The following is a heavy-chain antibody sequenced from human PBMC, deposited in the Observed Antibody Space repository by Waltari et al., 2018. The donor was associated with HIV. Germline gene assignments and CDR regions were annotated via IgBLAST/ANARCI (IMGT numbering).Heavy chain of an antibody. Sequence: QVQLQQWGAGLLKPSETLSLICAVYGGSFSGYYWTWIRQPPGKGLEWIGETNDRGRTNYNPSRTSLGTMSIDTAKNEFSLKLSSVTAADTAVYDCARERPMWNYGPGVKYMDVWGQGTTVTVSS. CDR2: TNDRGRT. J-gene: IGHJ6*03. V-gene: IGHV4-34*01. CDR1: GGSFSGYY. D-gene: IGHD1-7*01. CDR3: ARERPMWNYGPGVKYMDV.